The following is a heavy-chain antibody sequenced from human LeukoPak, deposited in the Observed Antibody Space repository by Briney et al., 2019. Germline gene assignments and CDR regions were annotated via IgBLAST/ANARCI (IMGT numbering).Heavy chain of an antibody. D-gene: IGHD1-7*01. Sequence: GGSLRLSCAASGFTFSSYAMHWVRQAPGKGLEWVAVISYDGSNKYYADSVKGRFTISRDNSKNTLYLQMNSLRAEDTAVYYCASDRYNWNYGYFDYWGQGTLVTVSS. CDR1: GFTFSSYA. CDR2: ISYDGSNK. CDR3: ASDRYNWNYGYFDY. J-gene: IGHJ4*02. V-gene: IGHV3-30-3*01.